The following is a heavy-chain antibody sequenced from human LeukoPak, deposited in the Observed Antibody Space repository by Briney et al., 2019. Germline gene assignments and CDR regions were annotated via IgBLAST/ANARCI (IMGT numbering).Heavy chain of an antibody. V-gene: IGHV3-66*01. CDR3: ASGAGDSYNYYSMDV. Sequence: TGGSLRLSCAASGISVSSKYMSWVRQAPGKGLQWVSIIHIGGNTYYADSVKGRFTNSRDNSENTLYLQMNSLRAEDTAVYYCASGAGDSYNYYSMDVWGQGTTVTVSS. CDR2: IHIGGNT. J-gene: IGHJ6*02. D-gene: IGHD3-22*01. CDR1: GISVSSKY.